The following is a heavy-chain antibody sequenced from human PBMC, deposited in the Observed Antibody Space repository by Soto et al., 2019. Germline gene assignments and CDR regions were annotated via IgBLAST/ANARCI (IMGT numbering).Heavy chain of an antibody. J-gene: IGHJ4*02. CDR1: GFSLSTRGVG. CDR3: AHKGYGDYPIDY. CDR2: IYWDDTK. D-gene: IGHD4-17*01. Sequence: QITLKESGPTLVKPTQTLTLTCTFSGFSLSTRGVGVGWIRQPPGKALEWLAVIYWDDTKHYSPSLKSRLTSTKDTSKNQVVLTMTNMDPVDTAAYDWAHKGYGDYPIDYWGQGTLVTVSS. V-gene: IGHV2-5*02.